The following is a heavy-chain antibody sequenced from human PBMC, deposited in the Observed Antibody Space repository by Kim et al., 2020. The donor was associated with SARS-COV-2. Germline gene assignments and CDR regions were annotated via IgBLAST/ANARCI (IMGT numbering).Heavy chain of an antibody. CDR2: FYSGASGT. J-gene: IGHJ4*02. CDR3: AKGRITEAAGIFDY. D-gene: IGHD6-13*01. V-gene: IGHV3-23*03. Sequence: GGSLRLSCAASGFSFSSSVMNWVRQAPGQGLEWVSVFYSGASGTDYADSVKGRFTISRDNSKNTLYLQMNSLRAEDTAVYYCAKGRITEAAGIFDYWSQG. CDR1: GFSFSSSV.